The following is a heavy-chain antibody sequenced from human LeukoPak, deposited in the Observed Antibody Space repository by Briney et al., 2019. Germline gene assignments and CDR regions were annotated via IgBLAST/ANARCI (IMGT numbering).Heavy chain of an antibody. V-gene: IGHV3-74*01. Sequence: GGSLRLSCAASGLTFSNSWMHWVRQVPGKGLVWVSRIDSDGSSTSYADSVKGRFTISGDNAKNMLYLQMNSLRAEDTAVYFCARAAGGVKLDYWGQGTLVTVSS. J-gene: IGHJ4*02. D-gene: IGHD3-16*01. CDR1: GLTFSNSW. CDR2: IDSDGSST. CDR3: ARAAGGVKLDY.